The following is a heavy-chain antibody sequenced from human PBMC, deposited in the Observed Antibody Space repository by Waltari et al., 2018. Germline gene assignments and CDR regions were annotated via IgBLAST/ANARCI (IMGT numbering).Heavy chain of an antibody. D-gene: IGHD2-2*01. Sequence: QVQLVESGGGVVQPGRSLRLSCAASGLTFSRYAMHWVRQAPGKGLEWVAVIWYDGSNKHYADSVKGRFTISRDNSKNTLYLQMNSLRAEDTAVYYCARDARYCSSTSCYLRLAYYFDYWGQGTLVTVSS. V-gene: IGHV3-33*01. CDR1: GLTFSRYA. CDR3: ARDARYCSSTSCYLRLAYYFDY. J-gene: IGHJ4*02. CDR2: IWYDGSNK.